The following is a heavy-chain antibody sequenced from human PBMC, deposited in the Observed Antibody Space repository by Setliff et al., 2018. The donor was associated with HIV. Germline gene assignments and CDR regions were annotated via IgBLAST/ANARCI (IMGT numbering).Heavy chain of an antibody. Sequence: ASVKVSCKVSGYTLTELSMHWVRQAPGKGLEWMGGFDPEDGETIYAQKFQGRVTMTEDTSTDTAYMELSSLRSEDTAVYYCATDRILGYCSSTSCSYAFDIWGQGTMVTVSS. CDR1: GYTLTELS. CDR2: FDPEDGET. D-gene: IGHD2-2*01. V-gene: IGHV1-24*01. CDR3: ATDRILGYCSSTSCSYAFDI. J-gene: IGHJ3*02.